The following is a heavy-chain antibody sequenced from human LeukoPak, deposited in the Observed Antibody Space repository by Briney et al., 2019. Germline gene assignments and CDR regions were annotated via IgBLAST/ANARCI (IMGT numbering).Heavy chain of an antibody. CDR3: ATLPHRYFDWLSKNWFDP. J-gene: IGHJ5*02. CDR1: GYTLTELS. V-gene: IGHV1-24*01. Sequence: ASVKVSCKVSGYTLTELSMHWVRQAPGKGLEWMGGFDPEDGETIYAQKFQGRATMTEDTSTDTAYMELSSLRSEDTAVYYCATLPHRYFDWLSKNWFDPWGQGTLVTVSS. D-gene: IGHD3-9*01. CDR2: FDPEDGET.